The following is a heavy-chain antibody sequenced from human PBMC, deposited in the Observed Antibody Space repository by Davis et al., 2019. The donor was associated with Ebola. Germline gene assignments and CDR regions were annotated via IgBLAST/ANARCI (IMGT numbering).Heavy chain of an antibody. CDR3: AKVGDYDSSGYYFDY. J-gene: IGHJ4*02. D-gene: IGHD3-22*01. CDR1: GFTFSGYA. CDR2: ISGSGGST. V-gene: IGHV3-23*01. Sequence: PGGSLRLSCAASGFTFSGYAMSWVRQAPGKGLEWVSAISGSGGSTYYADSVKGRFTISRDNSKNTLHLQMNSLRAEDTAVYYCAKVGDYDSSGYYFDYWGQGNLVTVSS.